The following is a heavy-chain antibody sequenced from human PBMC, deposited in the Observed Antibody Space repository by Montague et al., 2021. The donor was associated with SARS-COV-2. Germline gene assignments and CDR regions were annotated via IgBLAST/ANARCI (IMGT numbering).Heavy chain of an antibody. CDR2: IYYSGTT. CDR1: SGSIISSGYY. J-gene: IGHJ4*02. V-gene: IGHV4-39*02. D-gene: IGHD3-10*01. CDR3: AGGMIRGVTTPFDY. Sequence: SETLSLTCSVSSGSIISSGYYWCWIRQPPGKELELIGNIYYSGTTYYNPSLRSRGTISVDTSKNHLSLRLSSVTAADTAVYFCAGGMIRGVTTPFDYWGQGSQVTVSS.